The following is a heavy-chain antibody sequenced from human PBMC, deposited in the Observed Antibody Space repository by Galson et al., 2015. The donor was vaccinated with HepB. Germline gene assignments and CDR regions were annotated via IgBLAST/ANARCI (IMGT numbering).Heavy chain of an antibody. D-gene: IGHD4-17*01. V-gene: IGHV3-11*01. CDR2: ISSSGSTI. J-gene: IGHJ3*02. Sequence: SLRLSCAASGFTFSDYYMSWIRQAPGKGLEWVSYISSSGSTIYYADSVKGRFTISRDNAKNSLYLQMNSLRAEDTAVYYCARDRSYGDFPDRDAFDIWGQGTMVTVSS. CDR1: GFTFSDYY. CDR3: ARDRSYGDFPDRDAFDI.